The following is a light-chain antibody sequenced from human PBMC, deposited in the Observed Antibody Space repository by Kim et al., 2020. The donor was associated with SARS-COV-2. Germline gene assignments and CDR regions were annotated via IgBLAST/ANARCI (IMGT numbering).Light chain of an antibody. CDR3: SQDTQIPFT. CDR2: KIS. J-gene: IGKJ4*01. Sequence: DIVMTQTPLSSPVTLGQPASISCRSSQSLVHDDGNTYLSLLHQRPGQPPRLLIYKISHRFSGVPDRFSGSGAGTDFTLKISRVEAEDVGVYYCSQDTQIPFTFGGGNKVDIK. CDR1: QSLVHDDGNTY. V-gene: IGKV2-24*01.